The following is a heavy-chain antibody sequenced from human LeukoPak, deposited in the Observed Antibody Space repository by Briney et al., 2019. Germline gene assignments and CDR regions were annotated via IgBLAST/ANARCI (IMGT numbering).Heavy chain of an antibody. J-gene: IGHJ3*02. D-gene: IGHD6-13*01. CDR2: INPSGGST. Sequence: ASVKVSCKASGYTFTSYYMHWVRQAPGQGLEWMGIINPSGGSTSYAQKFQGRVTMTRDTSTSTVYMELSSLRSEDTAVYYCAGDPNPRIATAGTDPPPSEAFDIWGQGTMVTVSS. CDR3: AGDPNPRIATAGTDPPPSEAFDI. CDR1: GYTFTSYY. V-gene: IGHV1-46*01.